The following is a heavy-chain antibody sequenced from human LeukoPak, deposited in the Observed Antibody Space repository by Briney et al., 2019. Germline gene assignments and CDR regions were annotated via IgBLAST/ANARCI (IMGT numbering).Heavy chain of an antibody. Sequence: GSLRLSCVASGFSFSDFPMHWVRQAPGKGLEYVSAISGNGRDTYYGNSVRGRFTISRDNSKNTLYLQMGSLRGEDMAVYYCAREGTPGTNDYWGQGTLVTVSS. CDR2: ISGNGRDT. J-gene: IGHJ4*02. CDR3: AREGTPGTNDY. V-gene: IGHV3-64*01. CDR1: GFSFSDFP. D-gene: IGHD2-8*01.